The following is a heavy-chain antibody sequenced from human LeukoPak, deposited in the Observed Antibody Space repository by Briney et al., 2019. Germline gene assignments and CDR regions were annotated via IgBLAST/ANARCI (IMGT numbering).Heavy chain of an antibody. J-gene: IGHJ4*02. Sequence: GGSLRLSCAASGFTFSSYAMHWVRQAPGKGLEWVAVISYDGSNKYYADSVKGRFTISRDNSKNTLYLQMNSLRAEDTAVYYCARGHSYGLGTYDYWGQGTLVTVSS. CDR2: ISYDGSNK. D-gene: IGHD5-18*01. CDR3: ARGHSYGLGTYDY. CDR1: GFTFSSYA. V-gene: IGHV3-30-3*01.